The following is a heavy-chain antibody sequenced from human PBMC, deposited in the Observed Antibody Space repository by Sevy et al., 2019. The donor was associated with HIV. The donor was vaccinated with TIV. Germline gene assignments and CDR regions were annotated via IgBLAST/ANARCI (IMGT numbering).Heavy chain of an antibody. CDR2: IYASGNS. Sequence: SETLSLTCSVSGDSIRSGTSYWSWVRQPAGKGLEWIGHIYASGNSDYSPSLKSRVSMSVDASKNQFSLRLNSVTAADTAVYYGAGLTLRPPWVFDYWGQGALVTVSS. CDR1: GDSIRSGTSY. J-gene: IGHJ4*02. V-gene: IGHV4-61*09. D-gene: IGHD2-21*01. CDR3: AGLTLRPPWVFDY.